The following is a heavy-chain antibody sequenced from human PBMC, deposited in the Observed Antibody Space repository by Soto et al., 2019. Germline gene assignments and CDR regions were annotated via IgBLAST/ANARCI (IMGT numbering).Heavy chain of an antibody. J-gene: IGHJ2*01. CDR3: ARGDTALSYWYFDL. V-gene: IGHV5-10-1*01. Sequence: EVQLVQSGAEVKKPGESLRISCKGSGYSFTSHWISWVRQMPGKGLEWMGRIDPSDSYTSYSPSFQGHVTISADKSSSTVYLQWSRLKASDSAMYYCARGDTALSYWYFDLGGRGTLVTVSS. CDR1: GYSFTSHW. CDR2: IDPSDSYT. D-gene: IGHD5-18*01.